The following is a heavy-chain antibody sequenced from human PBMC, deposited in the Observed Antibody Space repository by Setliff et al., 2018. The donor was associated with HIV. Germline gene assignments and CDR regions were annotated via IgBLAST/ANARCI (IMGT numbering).Heavy chain of an antibody. V-gene: IGHV3-21*01. Sequence: GGSLRLSCAASGFTFSSYSMNWVRQAPGKGLEWVSSISSSSYIYYADSVKGRFTISRDNAKNSLYLQMNSLRAEDTAVYYCAREGTNWGFSWFDYWGQGTLVTVSS. CDR3: AREGTNWGFSWFDY. D-gene: IGHD7-27*01. CDR1: GFTFSSYS. CDR2: ISSSSYI. J-gene: IGHJ4*02.